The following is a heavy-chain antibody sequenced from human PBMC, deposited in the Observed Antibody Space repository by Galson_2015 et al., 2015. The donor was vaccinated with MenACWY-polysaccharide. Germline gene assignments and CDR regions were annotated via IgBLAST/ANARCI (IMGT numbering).Heavy chain of an antibody. Sequence: SETLSLTCTVSGGSISSSYWSWIRQPPGKGLEWLGYIYYSGSTNYNPSLKSRVTISVDTSKNQFSLKLSSVTAADTAVYYCARVPMATSLLDAFDIWGQGTMVTVSS. J-gene: IGHJ3*02. CDR1: GGSISSSY. D-gene: IGHD5-24*01. CDR3: ARVPMATSLLDAFDI. CDR2: IYYSGST. V-gene: IGHV4-59*01.